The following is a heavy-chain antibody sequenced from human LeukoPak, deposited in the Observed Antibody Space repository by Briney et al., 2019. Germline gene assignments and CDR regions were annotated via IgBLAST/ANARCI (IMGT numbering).Heavy chain of an antibody. CDR1: GFTFSGSA. Sequence: GGSLRLSCAASGFTFSGSAMHWVRQASGKGLEGVGRIRSKANSYATAYAASVKGRFTISRDDSKNTAYLQMNSLKTEDTAVYYCTRRSDPPADWGQGTLVTVSS. CDR2: IRSKANSYAT. V-gene: IGHV3-73*01. CDR3: TRRSDPPAD. J-gene: IGHJ4*02.